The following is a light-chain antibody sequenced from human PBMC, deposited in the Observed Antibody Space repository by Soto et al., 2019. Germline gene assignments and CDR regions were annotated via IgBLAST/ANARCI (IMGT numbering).Light chain of an antibody. CDR1: QSVGSK. CDR2: GAS. V-gene: IGKV3-20*01. CDR3: QPYGSSFAT. Sequence: IVLTQSPGTLSVSPGERATLSCRASQSVGSKLAWYRQAPGQAPRLLIYGASTGATDTPARFSGRGAGTHFSLTLSDVEPGDFAVYYCQPYGSSFATFGQGAQVE. J-gene: IGKJ1*01.